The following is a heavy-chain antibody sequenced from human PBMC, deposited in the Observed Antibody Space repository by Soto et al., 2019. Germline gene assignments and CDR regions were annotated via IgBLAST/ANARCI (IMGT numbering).Heavy chain of an antibody. Sequence: KGLEGVSAISGSGGSTYYADSVKGRFTISRDNSKNTLYLQMNSLRAEDTAVYYCAKGGFLEWLKNYYYYYYMDVWGKGSTVTVFS. D-gene: IGHD3-3*01. V-gene: IGHV3-23*01. CDR3: AKGGFLEWLKNYYYYYYMDV. J-gene: IGHJ6*03. CDR2: ISGSGGST.